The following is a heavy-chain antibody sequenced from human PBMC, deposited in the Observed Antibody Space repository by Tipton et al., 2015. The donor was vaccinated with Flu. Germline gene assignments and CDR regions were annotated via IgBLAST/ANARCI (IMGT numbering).Heavy chain of an antibody. V-gene: IGHV4-59*01. Sequence: LRLSCTVSRDSINGYFWTWIRQPPGMGLEWIGYIRYSGRTSYSPSLKSRVTISLDTSQSQFSLRLSSVTAADTAIYYCARIPDIPGWPFDYWGQGSLVTVSS. CDR2: IRYSGRT. CDR3: ARIPDIPGWPFDY. J-gene: IGHJ4*02. D-gene: IGHD6-19*01. CDR1: RDSINGYF.